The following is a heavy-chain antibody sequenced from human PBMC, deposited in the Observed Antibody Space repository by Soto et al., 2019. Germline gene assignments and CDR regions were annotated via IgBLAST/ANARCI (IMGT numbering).Heavy chain of an antibody. CDR2: IRSKAYGGTT. J-gene: IGHJ6*02. V-gene: IGHV3-49*04. D-gene: IGHD4-4*01. CDR3: TREWDSNYYYGMDV. CDR1: GFTFGDYA. Sequence: GGSLRLSXTASGFTFGDYAMSWVRQAPGKGLEWVGFIRSKAYGGTTEYAASVKGRFTISRDDSKSIAYLQMNSLKTEDTAVYYCTREWDSNYYYGMDVWGQGTTVTVSS.